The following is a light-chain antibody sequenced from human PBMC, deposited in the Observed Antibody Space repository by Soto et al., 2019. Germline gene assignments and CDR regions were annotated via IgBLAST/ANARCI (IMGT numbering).Light chain of an antibody. Sequence: EVVMRQSPATLSVSPGEGATLSCRASQGIGDTLAWYQHKPGQTPRLLIYDTSTRATGVPARFSGSGSGTDFTLTINRLEPEDFAVYYCQDYGTSWTFGQGTKVDIK. CDR1: QGIGDT. J-gene: IGKJ1*01. V-gene: IGKV3-15*01. CDR2: DTS. CDR3: QDYGTSWT.